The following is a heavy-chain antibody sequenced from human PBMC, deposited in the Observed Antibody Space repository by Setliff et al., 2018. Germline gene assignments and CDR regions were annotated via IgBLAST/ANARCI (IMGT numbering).Heavy chain of an antibody. D-gene: IGHD3-3*01. V-gene: IGHV3-23*01. Sequence: GGSLRLSCAASGISFSSYAMSWVRQAPGKGLEWVSTIIGSGISTYYSDSVQGRFTISRDNHKNTLHLQMNSLRVEDTAIYYCAKSPHDFRTGLAAPWGQGTLVTVSS. CDR1: GISFSSYA. J-gene: IGHJ5*02. CDR2: IIGSGIST. CDR3: AKSPHDFRTGLAAP.